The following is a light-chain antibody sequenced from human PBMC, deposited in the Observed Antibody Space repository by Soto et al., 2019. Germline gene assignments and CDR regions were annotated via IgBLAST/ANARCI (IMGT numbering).Light chain of an antibody. Sequence: QSVLTQPPSVSGAPGQRVTISCAGSSSNIGAGSDVHWYQQLPGTAPKLLIYGNSNRPSGVPDRFSGSKSGTSASLAITGRQAADEADYYCQSYDSSLSALVFGGGTKVTV. CDR3: QSYDSSLSALV. J-gene: IGLJ2*01. CDR2: GNS. V-gene: IGLV1-40*01. CDR1: SSNIGAGSD.